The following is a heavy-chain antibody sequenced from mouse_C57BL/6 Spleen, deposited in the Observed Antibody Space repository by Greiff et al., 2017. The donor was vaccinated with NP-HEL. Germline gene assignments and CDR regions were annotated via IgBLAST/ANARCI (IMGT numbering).Heavy chain of an antibody. D-gene: IGHD1-1*01. CDR3: TTSAPYGSGMDY. CDR2: IDPEDGDT. J-gene: IGHJ4*01. CDR1: GFNIKDYY. V-gene: IGHV14-1*01. Sequence: EVQLQQSGAELVRPGASVKLSCTASGFNIKDYYMHWVKQRPEQGLEWIGRIDPEDGDTEYAPKFQGKATMTADTSSNTAYLQLSSLTYEDTAVYYCTTSAPYGSGMDYWGQGTSVTVSS.